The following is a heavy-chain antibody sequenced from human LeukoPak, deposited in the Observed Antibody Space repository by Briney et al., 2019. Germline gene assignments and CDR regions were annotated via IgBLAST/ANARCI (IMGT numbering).Heavy chain of an antibody. J-gene: IGHJ4*02. CDR2: IRRSFFGGTT. CDR3: TRGGFGDSFDY. V-gene: IGHV3-49*03. D-gene: IGHD3-10*01. Sequence: GGSLRLSCPTSGFTFGDYSMSWFRQAPGKRLEWVGFIRRSFFGGTTEYAASVRGRFTISRDDSKSIAYLQLNSLKTEDTAIYYCTRGGFGDSFDYWGQGILVTVSS. CDR1: GFTFGDYS.